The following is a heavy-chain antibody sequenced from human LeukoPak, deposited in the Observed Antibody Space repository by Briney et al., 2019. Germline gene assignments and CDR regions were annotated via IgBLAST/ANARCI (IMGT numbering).Heavy chain of an antibody. J-gene: IGHJ3*02. CDR2: ISSSSSTI. D-gene: IGHD1-26*01. Sequence: GRSLRLSCAASGFTFSSYAMHWVRQAPGKGLEWVSYISSSSSTIYYADSVKGRFTISRDNAKNSLYLQMNSLRAEDTAVYYCARLEVGATKDAGAFDIWGQGTMVTVSS. V-gene: IGHV3-48*01. CDR1: GFTFSSYA. CDR3: ARLEVGATKDAGAFDI.